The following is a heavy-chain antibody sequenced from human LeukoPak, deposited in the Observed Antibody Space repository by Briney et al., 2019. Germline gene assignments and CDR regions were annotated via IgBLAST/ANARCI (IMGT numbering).Heavy chain of an antibody. CDR2: INLNNGDT. Sequence: GASVKVSCKASGYTFTAYHIHWMRQAPGQVLEYIVKINLNNGDTNYAQKFQGRVTKTRDTSISTAYMDLSRLSSDDTALFYCAISIQAAAIPAFDFWGQGKQVTISS. CDR3: AISIQAAAIPAFDF. V-gene: IGHV1-2*02. D-gene: IGHD6-25*01. J-gene: IGHJ4*02. CDR1: GYTFTAYH.